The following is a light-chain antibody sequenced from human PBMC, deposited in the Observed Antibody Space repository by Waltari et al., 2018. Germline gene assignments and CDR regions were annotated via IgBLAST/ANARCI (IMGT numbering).Light chain of an antibody. V-gene: IGLV1-40*01. CDR1: GANFGAGFD. J-gene: IGLJ3*02. Sequence: QSVLTQPPSVSGAPGQRVTISCTGSGANFGAGFDVHWYQQLPGGVPKLLISKNNKRPSGVPERFSASKSGTSVSLAITGLQAEDEGDYFCQSYDSYWGVVFGGGTKLTVL. CDR3: QSYDSYWGVV. CDR2: KNN.